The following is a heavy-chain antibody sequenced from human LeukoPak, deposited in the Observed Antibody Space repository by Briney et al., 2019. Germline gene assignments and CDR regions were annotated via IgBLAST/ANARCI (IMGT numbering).Heavy chain of an antibody. CDR1: GGNFGSFA. Sequence: SVKVSCKASGGNFGSFAFSWVRQAPGQGLEWMGGIIPAFGTPRYTPNFEGRVTITADESTNTAYMELSSLRFEDTAVYYCATRSINPAPVHYSSYYYMDVWGKGTTVTVSS. V-gene: IGHV1-69*13. J-gene: IGHJ6*03. D-gene: IGHD1-14*01. CDR3: ATRSINPAPVHYSSYYYMDV. CDR2: IIPAFGTP.